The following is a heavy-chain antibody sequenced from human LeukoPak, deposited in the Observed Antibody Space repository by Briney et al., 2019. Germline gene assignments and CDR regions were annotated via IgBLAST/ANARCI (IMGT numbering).Heavy chain of an antibody. J-gene: IGHJ4*02. CDR3: AREGPRGNSQFDY. D-gene: IGHD2/OR15-2a*01. V-gene: IGHV3-33*08. Sequence: PGGSLRLSCAASGFTFSSYAMHWVRQAPGKGLEWLALIWYDGSNKYYTDSVKGRLTISRDNSKNTLYLQMNSLRAEDTAVYYCAREGPRGNSQFDYWGQGTLVTVSS. CDR1: GFTFSSYA. CDR2: IWYDGSNK.